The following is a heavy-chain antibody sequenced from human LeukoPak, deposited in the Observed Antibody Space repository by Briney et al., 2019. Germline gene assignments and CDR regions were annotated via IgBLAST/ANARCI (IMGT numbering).Heavy chain of an antibody. Sequence: GSLRLSCAASGFTFSSYSMNWVRQAPGKGLEWVSSISSSSSYIYYADSVKGRFTISRDNAKNSLYLQMNSLRAEDTAVYYCARPMGGFYDFWSGTLRMDVRGKGTTVTVSS. CDR3: ARPMGGFYDFWSGTLRMDV. V-gene: IGHV3-21*01. D-gene: IGHD3-3*01. CDR2: ISSSSSYI. J-gene: IGHJ6*04. CDR1: GFTFSSYS.